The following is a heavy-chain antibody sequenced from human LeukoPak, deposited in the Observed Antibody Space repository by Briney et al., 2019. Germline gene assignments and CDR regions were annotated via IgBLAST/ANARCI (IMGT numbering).Heavy chain of an antibody. J-gene: IGHJ4*02. CDR3: AKATSIDIPYYFDY. D-gene: IGHD2-15*01. CDR1: GFTFSSYS. V-gene: IGHV3-21*04. Sequence: PGGSLRLSCAASGFTFSSYSMNWVRQAPGKGLEWVSSISSSSSYIYYADSVKGRFTISRDNAKNSLYLQMNSLRAEDTALYYCAKATSIDIPYYFDYWGQGTLVTVSS. CDR2: ISSSSSYI.